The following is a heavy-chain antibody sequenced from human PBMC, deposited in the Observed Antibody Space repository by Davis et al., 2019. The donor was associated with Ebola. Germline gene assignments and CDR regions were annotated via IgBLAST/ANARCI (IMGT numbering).Heavy chain of an antibody. J-gene: IGHJ4*02. CDR3: ARDSGSSSLDY. Sequence: GESLKISCAASGFTFSSYAMHWVRQAPGKGLEWVAVISYDGSNKYYADSVKGRFTISRDNSKNTLYLQMNSLRAEDTAVYYCARDSGSSSLDYWGQGTLVTVSS. D-gene: IGHD6-13*01. CDR1: GFTFSSYA. CDR2: ISYDGSNK. V-gene: IGHV3-30-3*01.